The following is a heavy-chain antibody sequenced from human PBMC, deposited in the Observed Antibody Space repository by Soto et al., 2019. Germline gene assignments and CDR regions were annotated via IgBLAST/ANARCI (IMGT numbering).Heavy chain of an antibody. CDR3: ASLIPYYYDSSGYWFYY. CDR2: ISSSSSYI. J-gene: IGHJ4*02. V-gene: IGHV3-21*01. CDR1: GFTFSSYS. Sequence: GGSLRLSCAASGFTFSSYSMNWVRQAPGKGLEWVSSISSSSSYIYYADSVKGRFTISRDNAKNSLYLQMNSLRAEDTAVHYCASLIPYYYDSSGYWFYYWGQGTLVTVSS. D-gene: IGHD3-22*01.